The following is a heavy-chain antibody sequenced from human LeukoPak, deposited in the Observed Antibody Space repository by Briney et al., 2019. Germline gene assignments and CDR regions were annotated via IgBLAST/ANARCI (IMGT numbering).Heavy chain of an antibody. V-gene: IGHV3-30*04. CDR2: ISYDGSNK. J-gene: IGHJ6*03. Sequence: GGSLRLSCAASRFTFSSYAMHWVRQAPGKGLEWVAVISYDGSNKYYAESVKGRFTISRDNSKNTLYLQMNSLRAEDRAVYYCVRDRNYNMDVWGQGTTVTVSS. CDR1: RFTFSSYA. CDR3: VRDRNYNMDV.